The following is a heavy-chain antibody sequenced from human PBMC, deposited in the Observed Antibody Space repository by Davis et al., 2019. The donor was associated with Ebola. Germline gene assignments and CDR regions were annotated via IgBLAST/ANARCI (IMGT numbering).Heavy chain of an antibody. CDR2: IKQDGSEK. V-gene: IGHV3-7*01. J-gene: IGHJ6*02. Sequence: GESPKISCEASGFSFRDYMICLVRQTPGKGLEWVVNIKQDGSEKYYVDSVKGRFTISRDNAKNSLYLQMNSLRAEDTAVYYCARDREIEYSSSRPLVGGGYYYGMDVWGQGTTVTVSS. CDR3: ARDREIEYSSSRPLVGGGYYYGMDV. D-gene: IGHD6-6*01. CDR1: GFSFRDYM.